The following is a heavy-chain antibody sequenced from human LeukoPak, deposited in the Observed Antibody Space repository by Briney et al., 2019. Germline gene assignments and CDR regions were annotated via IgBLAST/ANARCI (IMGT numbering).Heavy chain of an antibody. CDR2: IYHSGST. V-gene: IGHV4-38-2*01. D-gene: IGHD2-2*01. CDR3: ARRLIVVVPAARRDNWFDP. J-gene: IGHJ5*02. CDR1: GYSISSGYY. Sequence: SETLSLTCAVSGYSISSGYYWGWIRQPPGKGLEWIGSIYHSGSTYYNPSLKSRVTISVDTSKNQFPLKLSSVTAADTAVYYCARRLIVVVPAARRDNWFDPWGQGTLVTVSS.